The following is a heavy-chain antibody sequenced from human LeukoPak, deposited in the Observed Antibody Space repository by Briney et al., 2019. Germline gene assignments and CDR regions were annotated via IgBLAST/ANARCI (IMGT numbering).Heavy chain of an antibody. CDR1: AGSISNYY. CDR3: ARVAVPGEYYSYGMDV. V-gene: IGHV4-4*07. J-gene: IGHJ6*02. Sequence: PSETLSLTCTVSAGSISNYYWTWIRQPAGKGLEWIGRIYTSGSTNYNPSLKSRITMSVDTPKNQFSLKLSSVTAADTAVYFCARVAVPGEYYSYGMDVWGRGTTVTVSS. D-gene: IGHD2-2*01. CDR2: IYTSGST.